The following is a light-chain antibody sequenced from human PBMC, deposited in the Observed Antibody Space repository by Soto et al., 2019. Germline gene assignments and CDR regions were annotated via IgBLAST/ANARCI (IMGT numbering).Light chain of an antibody. J-gene: IGKJ1*01. CDR2: GAS. CDR3: QHYGDSPRR. CDR1: QSVSSNY. V-gene: IGKV3-20*01. Sequence: EIVLTQSPGPLSLSPGERATLSSRASQSVSSNYLAWYQQEPGQAPRLLIYGASSRATGVPDRFTGSGSGTDFTLTISRLEPEDFAMYYCQHYGDSPRRFGQGTKVEI.